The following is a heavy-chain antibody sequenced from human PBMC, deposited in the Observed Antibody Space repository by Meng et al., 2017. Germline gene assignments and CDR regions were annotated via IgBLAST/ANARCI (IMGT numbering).Heavy chain of an antibody. J-gene: IGHJ4*02. D-gene: IGHD3-22*01. CDR2: INHSGST. CDR3: ARGLPPYYDSMRGNFDY. V-gene: IGHV4-34*01. Sequence: SDTLSLTCAVYGGSFSGYYWSWIRQPPGKGLEWIGEINHSGSTNYNPSLKSRVTISVDTSKNQFSLKLSSVTAADTAVYYCARGLPPYYDSMRGNFDYWGQGTLVTVSS. CDR1: GGSFSGYY.